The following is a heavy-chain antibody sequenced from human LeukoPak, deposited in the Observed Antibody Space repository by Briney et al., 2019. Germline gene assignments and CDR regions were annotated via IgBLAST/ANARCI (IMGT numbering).Heavy chain of an antibody. D-gene: IGHD2-15*01. CDR1: GFTFSSYA. V-gene: IGHV3-23*01. CDR2: ISGSGGST. J-gene: IGHJ4*02. Sequence: PGGSLRLSCAASGFTFSSYAISWVRQAPGKGLEWVSAISGSGGSTYYADSVKGRFTISRDNSKNTAYLQLNSLKAEDTAVYYCTRQDCSGGACSYVDYWGQGTLVTVSS. CDR3: TRQDCSGGACSYVDY.